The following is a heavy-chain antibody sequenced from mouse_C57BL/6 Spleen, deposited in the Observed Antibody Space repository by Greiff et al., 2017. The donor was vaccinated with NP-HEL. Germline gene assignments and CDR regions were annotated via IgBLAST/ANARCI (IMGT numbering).Heavy chain of an antibody. CDR3: AKEGPYYYYAMDY. Sequence: QVQLQQSGAELVKPGASVKISCKASGYAFSSYWMNWVKQRPGKGLEWIGQIYPGDGDTNYNGKFKGKATQTADKSSSTAYMQLSSLTSEDSAVYFCAKEGPYYYYAMDYWGQVTSVTVSS. D-gene: IGHD1-1*01. V-gene: IGHV1-80*01. CDR2: IYPGDGDT. J-gene: IGHJ4*01. CDR1: GYAFSSYW.